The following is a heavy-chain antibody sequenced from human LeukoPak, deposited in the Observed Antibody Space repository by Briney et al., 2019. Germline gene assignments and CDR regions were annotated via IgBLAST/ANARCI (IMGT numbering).Heavy chain of an antibody. CDR1: GGSFSGYN. J-gene: IGHJ4*02. V-gene: IGHV4-34*01. Sequence: PSETLSLTCAVYGGSFSGYNWSWIRQPPGKGLEWIGEINHSGSTNYNPSLKSRVTISVDTSKNQFSLKLSSVTAADTAVYYCARRDSHIAVAVSWGQGTLVTVSS. CDR3: ARRDSHIAVAVS. D-gene: IGHD6-19*01. CDR2: INHSGST.